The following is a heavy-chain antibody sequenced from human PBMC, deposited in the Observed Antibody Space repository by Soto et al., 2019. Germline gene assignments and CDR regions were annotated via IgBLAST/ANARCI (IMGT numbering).Heavy chain of an antibody. Sequence: QVQLVESGGGVVQPGRSLRLSCAASGFTFSSYGMHWVRQAPGKGLEWVAVISYDGSNKYYADSVKGRFTISRDNSKNTLYLQMNSLRAEDTAVYYCAKWVSDIVATIPFDYWGQGTLVTGSS. CDR3: AKWVSDIVATIPFDY. CDR2: ISYDGSNK. CDR1: GFTFSSYG. J-gene: IGHJ4*02. V-gene: IGHV3-30*18. D-gene: IGHD5-12*01.